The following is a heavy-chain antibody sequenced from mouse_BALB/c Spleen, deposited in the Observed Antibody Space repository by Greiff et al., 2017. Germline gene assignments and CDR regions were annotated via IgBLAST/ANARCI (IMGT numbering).Heavy chain of an antibody. D-gene: IGHD4-1*01. CDR1: GFTFSDYY. J-gene: IGHJ4*01. CDR2: ISDGGSYT. V-gene: IGHV5-4*02. CDR3: ARGRGLGAMDY. Sequence: EVQRVESGGGLVKPGGSLKLSCAASGFTFSDYYMYWVRQTPEKRLEWVATISDGGSYTYYPDSVKGRFTISRDNAKNNLYLQMSSLKSEDTAMYDCARGRGLGAMDYWGQGTSVTVSS.